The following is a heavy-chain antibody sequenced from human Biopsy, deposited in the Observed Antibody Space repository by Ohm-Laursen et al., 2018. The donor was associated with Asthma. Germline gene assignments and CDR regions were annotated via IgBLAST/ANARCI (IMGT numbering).Heavy chain of an antibody. CDR1: GGSFSNFA. D-gene: IGHD3-22*01. CDR3: ARSYDTDSYPVLVLGY. CDR2: ILTKFDIT. V-gene: IGHV1-69*04. Sequence: SSVKVSCKASGGSFSNFAFSWVRQAPGHGLEWMGTILTKFDITSYAEKFQGRVTITADKSTSMTYMELSRLRSEDTAVYYCARSYDTDSYPVLVLGYWGQGTLVTVSS. J-gene: IGHJ4*02.